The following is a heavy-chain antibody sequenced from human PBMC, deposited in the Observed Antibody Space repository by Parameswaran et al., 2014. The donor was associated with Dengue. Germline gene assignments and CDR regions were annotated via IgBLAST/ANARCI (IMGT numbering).Heavy chain of an antibody. J-gene: IGHJ4*02. CDR3: ARENTYYYGSGSYKRQSYFDY. D-gene: IGHD3-10*01. Sequence: AGGSLRLSCAASGFTFSDYYMSWIRQAPGKGLEWISYISNSGSTIYYADSVKGRFTISRDNAKNLLYLQMNSLRAEDSAVYYCARENTYYYGSGSYKRQSYFDYWGQGTLVTVSS. CDR2: ISNSGSTI. V-gene: IGHV3-11*01. CDR1: GFTFSDYY.